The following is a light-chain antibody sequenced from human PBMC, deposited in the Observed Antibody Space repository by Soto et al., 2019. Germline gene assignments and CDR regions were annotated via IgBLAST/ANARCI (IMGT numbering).Light chain of an antibody. CDR3: CSSVGSPNWV. CDR1: SSDVGSCNC. CDR2: EVN. V-gene: IGLV2-23*02. Sequence: QSALTQPASVSGSPGQSITISCTGTSSDVGSCNCVSWYQQHPGKAPTLIIYEVNKRPSGVSNRFSGSKSGNTASLTISGLQAEDEADYFCCSSVGSPNWVFGGRTKLTVL. J-gene: IGLJ3*02.